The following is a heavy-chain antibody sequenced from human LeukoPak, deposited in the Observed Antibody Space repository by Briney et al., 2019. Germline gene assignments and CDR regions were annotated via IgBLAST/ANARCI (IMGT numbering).Heavy chain of an antibody. CDR2: ISYDGSNK. J-gene: IGHJ4*02. Sequence: PGGSLRLSCAASGFTFSRYGMHWGRQAPGKGLEWGADISYDGSNKYYADSEKGRFTISRENSKNTLYLQLNSLRAEDTAVYYCAKGSRWYSSASFDYWGQGTLVTVSS. D-gene: IGHD6-25*01. CDR1: GFTFSRYG. CDR3: AKGSRWYSSASFDY. V-gene: IGHV3-30*18.